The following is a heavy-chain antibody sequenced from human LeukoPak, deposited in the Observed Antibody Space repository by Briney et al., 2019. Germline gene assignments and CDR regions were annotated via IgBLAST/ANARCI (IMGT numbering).Heavy chain of an antibody. CDR1: GGSISSSSYY. V-gene: IGHV4-39*07. Sequence: PSETLSLTCTVSGGSISSSSYYWGWIRQPPGKGLEWIGSIYYSGSTYYNPSLKSRVTISVDTSKNQFSLKLSSVIAADTAVYYCARDRDGAIMDVWGKGTTVTVSS. D-gene: IGHD1-26*01. CDR3: ARDRDGAIMDV. CDR2: IYYSGST. J-gene: IGHJ6*03.